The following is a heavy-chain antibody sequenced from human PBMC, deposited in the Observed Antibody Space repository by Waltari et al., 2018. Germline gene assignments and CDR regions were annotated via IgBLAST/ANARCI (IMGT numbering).Heavy chain of an antibody. CDR1: GYTFTSYG. Sequence: QVQLVQSGAEVKKPGASVKVSCKAYGYTFTSYGISWVRQAPGQGLEWMGWISAYNGNTNYAQKLQGRVAMTTDTSTSTAYMELRSLRSDDTAVYYCARDEGYYYDNSGYYSFDYWGQVTLVTVSS. V-gene: IGHV1-18*01. D-gene: IGHD3-22*01. CDR2: ISAYNGNT. CDR3: ARDEGYYYDNSGYYSFDY. J-gene: IGHJ4*02.